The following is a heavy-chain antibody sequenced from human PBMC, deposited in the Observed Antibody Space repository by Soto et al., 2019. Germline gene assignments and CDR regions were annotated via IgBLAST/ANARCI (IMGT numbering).Heavy chain of an antibody. V-gene: IGHV3-30*18. J-gene: IGHJ6*02. D-gene: IGHD1-26*01. CDR1: GFKFSTYG. CDR2: ISYDGNNK. Sequence: QVQLVESGGGVVQPGRSLRLSCGASGFKFSTYGMHWVRQAPGKGLEWVAVISYDGNNKDYADSVKGRFTISRDNSKNTSYVQMNSLRAEDTAVYYCAKGLVGYVFGVQDYYFGMDVWGQGTTVAVSS. CDR3: AKGLVGYVFGVQDYYFGMDV.